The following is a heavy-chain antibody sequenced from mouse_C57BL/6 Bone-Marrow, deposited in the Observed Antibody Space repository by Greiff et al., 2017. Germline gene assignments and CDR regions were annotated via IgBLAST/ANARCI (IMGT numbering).Heavy chain of an antibody. CDR3: ARSYDYADYTMDY. Sequence: VQLQQSGAELVKPGASVKLSCKASGYTFTNYWMHWVKQRPGQGLEWIGMMHPNGGSPNYNEKFKSEATLSVDKSSRTAYMELSSLTSEDSAVYYCARSYDYADYTMDYWGQGTSVTVSS. V-gene: IGHV1-64*01. CDR1: GYTFTNYW. J-gene: IGHJ4*01. CDR2: MHPNGGSP. D-gene: IGHD2-4*01.